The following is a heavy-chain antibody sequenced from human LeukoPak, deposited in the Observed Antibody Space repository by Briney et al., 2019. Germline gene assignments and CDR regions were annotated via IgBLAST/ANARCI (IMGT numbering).Heavy chain of an antibody. D-gene: IGHD2-2*01. CDR2: INHSGST. Sequence: SETLSLTCAVYGGSFSGYYWSWIRQPPGKGLEWIGEINHSGSTNYNPSLKSRVTISVDTSKNQFSLKLSSVTAADTAVYYCARGSPFCSSTSCPPPWFDPWGQGTLVTVSS. CDR3: ARGSPFCSSTSCPPPWFDP. J-gene: IGHJ5*02. V-gene: IGHV4-34*01. CDR1: GGSFSGYY.